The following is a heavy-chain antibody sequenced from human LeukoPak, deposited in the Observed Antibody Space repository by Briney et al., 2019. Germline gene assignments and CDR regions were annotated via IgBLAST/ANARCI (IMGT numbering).Heavy chain of an antibody. Sequence: GGSLRLSCAASGFTFTTYAMSWVRKAPGKGLEWVSSVSKSDGTTYYADSVKGRLTISRDDSKNTLHLQMNGLRAEDTAVYYCARGSYGMDVWGQGTTVTVSS. CDR3: ARGSYGMDV. V-gene: IGHV3-23*01. CDR2: VSKSDGTT. CDR1: GFTFTTYA. J-gene: IGHJ6*02.